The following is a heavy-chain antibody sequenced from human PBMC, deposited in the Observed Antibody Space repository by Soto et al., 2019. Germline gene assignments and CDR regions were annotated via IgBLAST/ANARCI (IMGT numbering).Heavy chain of an antibody. CDR2: ISDSSSTI. J-gene: IGHJ4*02. CDR1: GFTFSTYN. D-gene: IGHD3-22*01. Sequence: EVQLVESGGGLVQPGGSLRLSCAASGFTFSTYNMNWVRQAPGKGLEWVSYISDSSSTIHYADSVKGRFTISRDNAKNSLYLQMNSLRAEDTAVYYCARDDYPYYGDSSGYHFDYWGQGALVTVSS. V-gene: IGHV3-48*01. CDR3: ARDDYPYYGDSSGYHFDY.